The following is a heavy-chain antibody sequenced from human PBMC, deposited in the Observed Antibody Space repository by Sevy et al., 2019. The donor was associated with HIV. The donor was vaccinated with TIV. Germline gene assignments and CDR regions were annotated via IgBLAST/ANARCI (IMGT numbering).Heavy chain of an antibody. V-gene: IGHV3-30-3*01. CDR2: IIYDGSKK. CDR3: ARGQHDYAGNVRTGWFDP. J-gene: IGHJ5*02. CDR1: GFTFSSYA. D-gene: IGHD4-17*01. Sequence: GGSLRLSCAASGFTFSSYAMHWVRQAPGKGLEWVADIIYDGSKKYYADSVKGRFTISRDNSKNTLYLQMNSLRAEDTAVYYCARGQHDYAGNVRTGWFDPWGQRTLVTVSS.